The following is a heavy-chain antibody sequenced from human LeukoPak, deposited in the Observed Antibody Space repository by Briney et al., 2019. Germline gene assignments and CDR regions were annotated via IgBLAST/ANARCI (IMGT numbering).Heavy chain of an antibody. CDR1: GGSISSSSYY. CDR2: IYYSGST. V-gene: IGHV4-39*07. J-gene: IGHJ4*02. CDR3: ARYCSSTSCRYFDY. Sequence: SETLSLTCTVSGGSISSSSYYWGWIRQPPGKGLEWIGRIYYSGSTYYNPSLKSRVTISVDTSKNQFSLKLSSVTAADTAVYYCARYCSSTSCRYFDYWGQGTPVTVSS. D-gene: IGHD2-2*01.